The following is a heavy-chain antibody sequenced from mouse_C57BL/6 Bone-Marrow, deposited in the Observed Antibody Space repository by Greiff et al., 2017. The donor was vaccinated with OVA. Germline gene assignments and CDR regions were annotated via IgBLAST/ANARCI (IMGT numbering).Heavy chain of an antibody. CDR3: ARRDGYYYWYCDV. V-gene: IGHV5-6*02. Sequence: EVKLVESGGDLVKPGGSLKLSCAASGFTFSSYGMSWVRQTPDKRLEWVATISSGGSYTYYPDSVKGRFTISRDNAKNTLYLQMSSLKSEDTAMYYCARRDGYYYWYCDVWGTGTTVTVSS. CDR1: GFTFSSYG. D-gene: IGHD2-3*01. CDR2: ISSGGSYT. J-gene: IGHJ1*03.